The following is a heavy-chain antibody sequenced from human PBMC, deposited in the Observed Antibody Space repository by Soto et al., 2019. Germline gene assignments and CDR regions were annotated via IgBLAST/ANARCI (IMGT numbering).Heavy chain of an antibody. J-gene: IGHJ3*02. V-gene: IGHV1-69*02. CDR1: GGTFSTYT. D-gene: IGHD5-12*01. Sequence: GASVKVSCKASGGTFSTYTVTWVRQAPGQGLEWMGRIIPILGIANYAQKFQGRVTITADKSTSTAYMELSSLRSEDTAVYYCARGGDSGYETFDIWGQGTMVTVSS. CDR3: ARGGDSGYETFDI. CDR2: IIPILGIA.